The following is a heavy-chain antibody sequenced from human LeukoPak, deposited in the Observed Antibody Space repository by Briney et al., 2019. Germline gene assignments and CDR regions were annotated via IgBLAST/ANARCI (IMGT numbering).Heavy chain of an antibody. J-gene: IGHJ3*02. Sequence: GGSLRLSCAASGFIFSSYGMHWVRQAPGKGLEWVADIKQDGSEKYYVHSVKGRFTISRQNAKNSLFLQMNSLRAEDTAVYYCARHRSGGSQDDAFDIWGQGTMVTVSS. CDR3: ARHRSGGSQDDAFDI. V-gene: IGHV3-7*01. CDR1: GFIFSSYG. CDR2: IKQDGSEK. D-gene: IGHD2-15*01.